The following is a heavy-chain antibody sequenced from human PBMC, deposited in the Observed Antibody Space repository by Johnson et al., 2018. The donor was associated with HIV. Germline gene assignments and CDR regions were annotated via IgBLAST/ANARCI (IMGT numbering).Heavy chain of an antibody. V-gene: IGHV3-7*01. CDR2: IKHDGSEK. CDR3: ARESTATRGDAFDI. D-gene: IGHD4-17*01. CDR1: GFTFSDYY. J-gene: IGHJ3*02. Sequence: VQLVESGGGLVKPGGSLRLSCVASGFTFSDYYMTWIRQAPGKGLEWVANIKHDGSEKYYVDSVKGRFTISRDNSRDTLYLQMGSLRAEDMAVYYCARESTATRGDAFDIWGQGTMVTVSS.